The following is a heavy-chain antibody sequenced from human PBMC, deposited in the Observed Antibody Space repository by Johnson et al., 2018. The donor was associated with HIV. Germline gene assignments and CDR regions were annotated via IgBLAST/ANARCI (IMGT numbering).Heavy chain of an antibody. V-gene: IGHV3-66*02. CDR1: GFTVSSNY. CDR3: TRRSPYDAFDI. Sequence: VQLVESGGGLVQPGGSLRLSCGASGFTVSSNYMSWVRQATGKGLAWVSVVYSGGTTHYADSVKGRATISRDNSKNTLYLQMNSLRAEDTAVYYCTRRSPYDAFDIWGQGTMVTVSS. CDR2: VYSGGTT. J-gene: IGHJ3*02.